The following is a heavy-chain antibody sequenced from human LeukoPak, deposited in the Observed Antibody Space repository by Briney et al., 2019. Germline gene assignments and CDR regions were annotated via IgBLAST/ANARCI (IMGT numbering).Heavy chain of an antibody. CDR2: SRNKANSYTA. CDR1: GFTFSNAW. V-gene: IGHV3-72*01. D-gene: IGHD6-25*01. Sequence: GGSLRLSCAASGFTFSNAWMSWVRQAPGKGLEWVGRSRNKANSYTAEYAASVKGRFTISRDDSKKSLDLQMNSLKTEDTAVYYCARETAGGFGYWGQGTLVTVSS. CDR3: ARETAGGFGY. J-gene: IGHJ4*02.